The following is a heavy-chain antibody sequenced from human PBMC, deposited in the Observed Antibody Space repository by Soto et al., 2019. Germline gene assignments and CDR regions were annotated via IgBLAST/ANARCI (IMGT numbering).Heavy chain of an antibody. V-gene: IGHV1-18*01. D-gene: IGHD3-9*01. Sequence: ASVKVSCKASGYTFTSYGISWVRQAPGQGLEWMGWISAYNGNTNYAQKLQGRVTMTTDTSTSTAYMELRSLRSDDTAVYYCARSYDILTGPKEYNWLDPWGQGTLVTVSS. J-gene: IGHJ5*02. CDR3: ARSYDILTGPKEYNWLDP. CDR1: GYTFTSYG. CDR2: ISAYNGNT.